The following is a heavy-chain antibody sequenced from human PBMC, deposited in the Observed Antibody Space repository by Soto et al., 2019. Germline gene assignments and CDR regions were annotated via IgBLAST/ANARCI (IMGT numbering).Heavy chain of an antibody. D-gene: IGHD1-7*01. CDR3: ARSRLELRADPYGMDV. V-gene: IGHV3-21*01. CDR2: ISSSSSYI. Sequence: GGSLRLSCAASGFTFSSYSMNWVRQAPGKGLEWVSSISSSSSYIYYADSVKGRFTISRDNAKNSLYLQMNSLRAEDTAVYYCARSRLELRADPYGMDVWGQGTTVTVSS. CDR1: GFTFSSYS. J-gene: IGHJ6*02.